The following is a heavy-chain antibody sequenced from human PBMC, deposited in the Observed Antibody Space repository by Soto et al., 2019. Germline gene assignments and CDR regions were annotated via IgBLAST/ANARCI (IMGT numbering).Heavy chain of an antibody. CDR3: GGGYSYDNWFDP. J-gene: IGHJ5*02. D-gene: IGHD5-18*01. Sequence: PSQTLRVPCTVSAGSHSRYRCRLYLQPPGKGLEWIGYIYYSGSTNYNPSLRSRVTISVDTSKNQFSLKLSSVTAADTAVYYWGGGYSYDNWFDPWGQGTLVTVS. CDR1: AGSHSRYR. V-gene: IGHV4-59*01. CDR2: IYYSGST.